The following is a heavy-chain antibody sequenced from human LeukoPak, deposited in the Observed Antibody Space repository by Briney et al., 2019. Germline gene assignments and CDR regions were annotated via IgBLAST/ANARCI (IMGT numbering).Heavy chain of an antibody. CDR3: ARGNAYYYDSSGYYYSFGY. V-gene: IGHV3-30-3*01. CDR1: GFTFSSYA. J-gene: IGHJ4*02. Sequence: PGGSLRLSCAASGFTFSSYAMHWVGQAPGKGLEWVAVISYDGSNKYYADSVKGRFTISRDNSKNTLYLQMNSLRAEDTAVYYCARGNAYYYDSSGYYYSFGYWGQGTLVTVSS. CDR2: ISYDGSNK. D-gene: IGHD3-22*01.